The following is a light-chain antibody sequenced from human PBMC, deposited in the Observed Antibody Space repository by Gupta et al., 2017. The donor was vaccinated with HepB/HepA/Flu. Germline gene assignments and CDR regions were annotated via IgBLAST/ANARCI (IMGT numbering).Light chain of an antibody. CDR2: SNN. V-gene: IGLV1-44*01. CDR1: SSNIGTNT. Sequence: QSVLTQPPSASGTPGQRVTISCSGSSSNIGTNTVSWYQQFPRTAPRRLSHSNNERPSGVPERFSGSKSGASASLAIRGLQSEDEADYYCAKWADSLNVGVFGGGTKLTVL. J-gene: IGLJ3*02. CDR3: AKWADSLNVGV.